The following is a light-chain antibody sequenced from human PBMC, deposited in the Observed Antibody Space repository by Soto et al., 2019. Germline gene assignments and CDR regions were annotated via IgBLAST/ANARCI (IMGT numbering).Light chain of an antibody. CDR3: QQYGSSPPAT. CDR1: QSVTSTY. V-gene: IGKV3-20*01. CDR2: GAS. Sequence: EIVLTQSPGTLSLSPGERATLSCRASQSVTSTYLAWYQHSPGQAPRLLVYGASTRATGIPDRFSGSGSGTDFTLTISRLEPEDFAVYYCQQYGSSPPATVGQGTKLEIK. J-gene: IGKJ2*01.